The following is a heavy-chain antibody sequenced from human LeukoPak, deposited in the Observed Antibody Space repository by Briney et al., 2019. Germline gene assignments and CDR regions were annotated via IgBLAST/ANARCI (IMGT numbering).Heavy chain of an antibody. CDR1: GFTFSSYW. CDR2: IKQDGSEK. V-gene: IGHV3-7*01. D-gene: IGHD4-17*01. CDR3: ARGYGDYVKTVLYYFDY. J-gene: IGHJ4*02. Sequence: GGSLRLSCAVSGFTFSSYWMHWVRQAPGKGLEWVANIKQDGSEKYYVDSVKGRFTISRDNAKNSLYLQMNSLRAEDTAVYYCARGYGDYVKTVLYYFDYWGQGTLVTVSS.